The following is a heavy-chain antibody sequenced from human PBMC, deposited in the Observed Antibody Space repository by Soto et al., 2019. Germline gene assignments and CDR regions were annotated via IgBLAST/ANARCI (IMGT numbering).Heavy chain of an antibody. CDR3: ARDWYYYGSGSYSNGQDAFDI. CDR1: GYTFTSYG. J-gene: IGHJ3*02. D-gene: IGHD3-10*01. Sequence: ASVKVSFKASGYTFTSYGISWVRQAPGQGLEWMGWISAYNGNTNYAQKLQGRVTMTTDTSTSTAYMELRSLRSDDTAVYYCARDWYYYGSGSYSNGQDAFDIWGQGTMVTVSS. V-gene: IGHV1-18*01. CDR2: ISAYNGNT.